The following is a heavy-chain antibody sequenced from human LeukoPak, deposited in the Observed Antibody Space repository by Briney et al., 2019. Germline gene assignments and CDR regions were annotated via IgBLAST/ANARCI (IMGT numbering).Heavy chain of an antibody. CDR3: ARNLYCGGDCYSFDY. V-gene: IGHV4-59*01. Sequence: PSETLSLTCTVSGGSISSYYWSWIRQPPGKGLEWIGYIYYSGSTNYNPSLKSRVTISVDTSKNQFSLKLSSVTAADTAVYYCARNLYCGGDCYSFDYWGQGTLVTVSS. J-gene: IGHJ4*02. CDR2: IYYSGST. CDR1: GGSISSYY. D-gene: IGHD2-21*02.